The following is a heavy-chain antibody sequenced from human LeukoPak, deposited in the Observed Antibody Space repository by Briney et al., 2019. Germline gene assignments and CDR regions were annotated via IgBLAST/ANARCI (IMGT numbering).Heavy chain of an antibody. CDR2: ISGSGGST. D-gene: IGHD2-2*01. V-gene: IGHV3-23*01. CDR3: AKGIVVVPAAIEGFDY. CDR1: GFTFGDYA. Sequence: GRSLRLSCTASGFTFGDYAMSWFRQAPGKGLEWVSAISGSGGSTYYADSVKGRFTISRDNSKNTLYLQMNSLRAEDTAVYYCAKGIVVVPAAIEGFDYWGQGTLVTVSS. J-gene: IGHJ4*02.